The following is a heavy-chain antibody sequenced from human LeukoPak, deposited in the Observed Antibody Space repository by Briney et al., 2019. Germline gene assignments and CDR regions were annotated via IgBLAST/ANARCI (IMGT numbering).Heavy chain of an antibody. Sequence: GGSLRLFCAASGLIFSSYGMHWVRQAPGKGLEWVAVISYDGSDKYYADSVKGRFTLSRDNSKNTMYLQMNSLRAEDTAVYYCAKDSDYGGNSALLGYWGQGTLVTVSS. V-gene: IGHV3-30*18. CDR1: GLIFSSYG. CDR3: AKDSDYGGNSALLGY. CDR2: ISYDGSDK. J-gene: IGHJ4*02. D-gene: IGHD4-23*01.